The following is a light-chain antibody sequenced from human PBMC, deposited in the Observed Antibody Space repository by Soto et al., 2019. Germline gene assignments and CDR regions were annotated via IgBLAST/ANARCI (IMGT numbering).Light chain of an antibody. CDR1: QSISSY. CDR3: QQTYSSPQWT. Sequence: IQLTQSPFSLSPSVGDRVTLTCRASQSISSYLNWYQKKPGKPPKLLFYAAVSLQSGIPSRFSAYGSGTDLTLTISSLQTEDFANYYCQQTYSSPQWTFGQGTKVDIK. J-gene: IGKJ1*01. V-gene: IGKV1-39*01. CDR2: AAV.